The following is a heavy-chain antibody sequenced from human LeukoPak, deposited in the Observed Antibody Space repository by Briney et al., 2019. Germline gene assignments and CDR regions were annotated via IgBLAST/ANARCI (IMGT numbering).Heavy chain of an antibody. CDR2: IRKEVNGYST. D-gene: IGHD1-1*01. Sequence: GGSPRLSCAASGFSFSDHYMDWVRQAPGKGLECVARIRKEVNGYSTEYAASVKGRFTISRDDSRNSLFLQMSNLKTEDTAVYYCSRGDPSGTTDFGNWGQGTLVTVSS. CDR1: GFSFSDHY. CDR3: SRGDPSGTTDFGN. J-gene: IGHJ4*02. V-gene: IGHV3-72*01.